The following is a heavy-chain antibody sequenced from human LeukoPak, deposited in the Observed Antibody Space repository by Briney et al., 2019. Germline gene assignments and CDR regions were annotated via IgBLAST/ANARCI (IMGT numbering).Heavy chain of an antibody. Sequence: GGSLRLTCAASGFTIGPYAMYWVRQGPGRGLEWVSVIKADGSGTFYADSVRGRFTTSRDNSKNSLYLQMNSLTSEDTALYYCATWAFYHNLDVWGQGTTVIVSS. J-gene: IGHJ6*02. D-gene: IGHD2/OR15-2a*01. V-gene: IGHV3-43*02. CDR3: ATWAFYHNLDV. CDR1: GFTIGPYA. CDR2: IKADGSGT.